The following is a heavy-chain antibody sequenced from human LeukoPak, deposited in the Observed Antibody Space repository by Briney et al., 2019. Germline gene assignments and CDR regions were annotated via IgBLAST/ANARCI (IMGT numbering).Heavy chain of an antibody. Sequence: SETLSLTCAVYGGSFSGYYWSWIRQPPGKGLEWIGEINHSGSTNYNPSLKSRVTISVDTSKNQFSLKLSSVTAADTAVYYCARGVVRGARLNWFDPWGQGTLVTVSS. V-gene: IGHV4-34*01. CDR3: ARGVVRGARLNWFDP. CDR2: INHSGST. CDR1: GGSFSGYY. J-gene: IGHJ5*02. D-gene: IGHD3-10*01.